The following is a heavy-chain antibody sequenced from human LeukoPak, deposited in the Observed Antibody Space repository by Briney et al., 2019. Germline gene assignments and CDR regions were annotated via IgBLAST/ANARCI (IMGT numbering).Heavy chain of an antibody. CDR2: IYWDDEK. J-gene: IGHJ4*02. V-gene: IGHV2-5*02. Sequence: SGPTLVNPTQTLTLTCSFSGFSLTTRPLGVGWIRQPPGKALEWHAVIYWDDEKRYNPSLKTRLTVTTATSKNQVVLIMTNMDPVDTATYYCAHRRSGYDWNHGDFDYWGQGTLVTVSS. D-gene: IGHD1-20*01. CDR1: GFSLTTRPLG. CDR3: AHRRSGYDWNHGDFDY.